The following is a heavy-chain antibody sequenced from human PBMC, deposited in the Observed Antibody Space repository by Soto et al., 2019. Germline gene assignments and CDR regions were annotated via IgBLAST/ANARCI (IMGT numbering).Heavy chain of an antibody. CDR3: ARDTHYYDSSGYYYEAVDY. V-gene: IGHV3-21*01. CDR2: ISSSSSYI. CDR1: GFTFSSYS. Sequence: GGSLRLSCVGSGFTFSSYSMNWFRQAPGKGLEWVSSISSSSSYIYYADSVKGRFTISRDNAKNSLYLQMNSLRAEDTAVYYCARDTHYYDSSGYYYEAVDYWGQGTLVTVSS. D-gene: IGHD3-22*01. J-gene: IGHJ4*02.